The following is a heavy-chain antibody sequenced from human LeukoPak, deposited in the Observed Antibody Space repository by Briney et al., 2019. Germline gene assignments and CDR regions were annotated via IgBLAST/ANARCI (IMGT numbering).Heavy chain of an antibody. V-gene: IGHV1-69*13. D-gene: IGHD6-19*01. CDR1: GGTFSSYA. CDR2: IIPIFGTA. CDR3: ARDPGIAVAGKGYYYYGMDV. J-gene: IGHJ6*02. Sequence: SVKVSCKASGGTFSSYAISWVRQAPGQGLEWMGGIIPIFGTANYAQKFQGRVTITADESTSTAYMELSSLRSEDTAVYYCARDPGIAVAGKGYYYYGMDVWGQGTTVTVSS.